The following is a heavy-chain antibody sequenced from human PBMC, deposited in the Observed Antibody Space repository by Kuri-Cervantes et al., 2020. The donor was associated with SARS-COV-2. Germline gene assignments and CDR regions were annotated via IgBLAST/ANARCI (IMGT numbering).Heavy chain of an antibody. D-gene: IGHD2-2*01. V-gene: IGHV3-21*01. Sequence: GSLRLSCAASGFTFSSYSMNWVRQAPGKGLEWVSSISSSSSYIYYADSVKGRFTISRDNAKNSLYLQMNSLRAEDTAVYYCATTVVVPAAYYYYGMDVWGQGTTVTVSS. J-gene: IGHJ6*02. CDR2: ISSSSSYI. CDR3: ATTVVVPAAYYYYGMDV. CDR1: GFTFSSYS.